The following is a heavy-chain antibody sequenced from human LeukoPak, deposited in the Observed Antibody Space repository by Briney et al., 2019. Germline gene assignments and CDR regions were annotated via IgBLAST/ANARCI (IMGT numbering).Heavy chain of an antibody. J-gene: IGHJ3*02. CDR2: IRYDGSNK. V-gene: IGHV3-30*02. CDR3: AKVIHLHSGSYYDAFDI. CDR1: RFTFSSYG. D-gene: IGHD1-26*01. Sequence: PGGSLRLSCAASRFTFSSYGMHWVRQAPGKGLEWVAFIRYDGSNKYYADSVKGRFTISRDNSKNTLYLQMNSLRAEDTAVYYCAKVIHLHSGSYYDAFDIWGQGTMVTVSS.